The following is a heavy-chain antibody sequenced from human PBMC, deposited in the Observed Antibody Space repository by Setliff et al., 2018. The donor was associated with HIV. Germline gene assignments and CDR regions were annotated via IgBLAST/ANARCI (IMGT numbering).Heavy chain of an antibody. J-gene: IGHJ3*02. CDR2: VNHGGET. D-gene: IGHD3-22*01. V-gene: IGHV4-34*01. Sequence: PSETLSLTCTVSNGSFSGYFWHWIRQAPGRGLEWIGAVNHGGETNYNPSLKSRVTMSVDTSKNQFSLKLSSVTAADTAVYYCARSEDYYDSSGDAFEIWGQGTMVTVSS. CDR3: ARSEDYYDSSGDAFEI. CDR1: NGSFSGYF.